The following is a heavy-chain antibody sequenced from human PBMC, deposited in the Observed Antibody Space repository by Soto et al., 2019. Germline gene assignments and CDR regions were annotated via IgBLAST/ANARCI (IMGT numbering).Heavy chain of an antibody. CDR1: GYTFTNYG. V-gene: IGHV1-18*01. J-gene: IGHJ3*02. CDR3: ATTLAAVVSAFDI. D-gene: IGHD6-13*01. Sequence: GASVKVSCKASGYTFTNYGFSWVRQAPGQGLEWMGWISAYNGNTNYAQKFQGWVTMTRDTSMSTAHMELSRLRSDDTAVYYCATTLAAVVSAFDIWGQGTMVTV. CDR2: ISAYNGNT.